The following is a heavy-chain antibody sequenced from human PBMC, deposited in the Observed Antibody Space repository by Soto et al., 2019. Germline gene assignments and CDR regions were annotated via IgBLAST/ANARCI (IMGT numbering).Heavy chain of an antibody. Sequence: QVQLAQSGAEVKKAGSSVKVSCKASGGSFSTYSINWVRQAPGQGLEWVGGITSVFGTASYAQNFQGRVTLTADESTSTAYMELGSLRSEDTAVYYCATRRDGYTKFEYWGQGTLVTVSS. V-gene: IGHV1-69*01. CDR3: ATRRDGYTKFEY. CDR1: GGSFSTYS. J-gene: IGHJ4*02. CDR2: ITSVFGTA. D-gene: IGHD5-12*01.